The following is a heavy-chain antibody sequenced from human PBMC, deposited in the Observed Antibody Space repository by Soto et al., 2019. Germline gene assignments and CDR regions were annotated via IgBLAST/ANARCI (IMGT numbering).Heavy chain of an antibody. CDR1: GFTFDSYA. Sequence: QVQLVESGGGVVQPGRSLRLSCAASGFTFDSYAMHWVRQAPGKGLEWVALISYDGTNKYYADSVKGRFTISRDTSKNTLFLQMNSLRAEDTAVYYCARENANYYDSPFDPWGQGTLVTVSS. CDR3: ARENANYYDSPFDP. V-gene: IGHV3-30-3*01. J-gene: IGHJ5*02. D-gene: IGHD3-22*01. CDR2: ISYDGTNK.